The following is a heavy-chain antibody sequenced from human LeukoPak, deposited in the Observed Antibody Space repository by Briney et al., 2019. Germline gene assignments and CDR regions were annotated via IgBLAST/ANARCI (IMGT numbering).Heavy chain of an antibody. J-gene: IGHJ4*02. CDR2: ISGSGGST. V-gene: IGHV3-23*01. Sequence: GGSLRLSCAASGFTFSSYAMSWVRQAPGKGLEWISAISGSGGSTYYADSVKGRFTISRDNSKNTLYLQMNSLRAEDTAVYYCAKSSYYDASGYYREYYFDYWGQGTLVTVSS. D-gene: IGHD3-22*01. CDR1: GFTFSSYA. CDR3: AKSSYYDASGYYREYYFDY.